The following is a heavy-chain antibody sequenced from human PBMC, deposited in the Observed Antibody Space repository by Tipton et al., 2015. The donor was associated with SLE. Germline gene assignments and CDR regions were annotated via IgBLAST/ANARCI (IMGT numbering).Heavy chain of an antibody. CDR3: AGEEDGSSWGLDY. CDR1: GGTFSRYA. D-gene: IGHD5-24*01. J-gene: IGHJ4*02. CDR2: IIPILGVA. Sequence: QLVQSGAEVKKPGSSVKVSCKASGGTFSRYAINWVRQAPGQGLEWMGGIIPILGVAEYAQKFQGRVTITADESTSTVYMELSSLTSEDTAVFYCAGEEDGSSWGLDYWGQGTLVTVSS. V-gene: IGHV1-69*01.